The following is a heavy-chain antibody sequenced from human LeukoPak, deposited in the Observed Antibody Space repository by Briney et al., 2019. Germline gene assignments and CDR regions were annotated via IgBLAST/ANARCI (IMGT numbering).Heavy chain of an antibody. J-gene: IGHJ5*02. CDR3: ARGGTGGSSWYDVVRGNWFDP. Sequence: GASVKVSCKASGYTFTGYYMHWVRQAPGQGLEWMGRINPNSGGTNYAQKFQGRVTMTRNTSISTAYMELSSLRSEDTAVYYCARGGTGGSSWYDVVRGNWFDPWGQGTLVTVSS. CDR2: INPNSGGT. V-gene: IGHV1-2*06. D-gene: IGHD6-13*01. CDR1: GYTFTGYY.